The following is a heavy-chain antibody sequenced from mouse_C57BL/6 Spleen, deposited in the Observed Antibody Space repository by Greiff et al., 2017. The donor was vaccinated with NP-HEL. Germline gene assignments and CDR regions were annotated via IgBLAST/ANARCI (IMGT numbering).Heavy chain of an antibody. V-gene: IGHV5-4*01. J-gene: IGHJ4*01. CDR1: GFTFSSYA. Sequence: EVKLVESGGGLVKPGGSLKLSCAASGFTFSSYAMSWVRQTPEKRLEWVATISDGGSYTYYPDNVKGRFTISRDNAKNNLYLQMSHLKSEDTAMYYCARDAYSNYEDYAMDYWGQGTSVTVSS. CDR2: ISDGGSYT. D-gene: IGHD2-5*01. CDR3: ARDAYSNYEDYAMDY.